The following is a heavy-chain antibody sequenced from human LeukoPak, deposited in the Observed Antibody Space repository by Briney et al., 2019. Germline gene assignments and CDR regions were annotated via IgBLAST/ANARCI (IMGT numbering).Heavy chain of an antibody. D-gene: IGHD2-2*01. CDR1: GLTFSSYA. CDR3: ARVFGEYQLLSNFDY. Sequence: GRSLRLSCAASGLTFSSYAMHWVRQAPGKGLEWVAVISYDGSNKYYADSVKGRFTISRDNSKNTLYLQMNSLRAEDTAVYYCARVFGEYQLLSNFDYWGQGTLVTVSS. J-gene: IGHJ4*02. V-gene: IGHV3-30-3*01. CDR2: ISYDGSNK.